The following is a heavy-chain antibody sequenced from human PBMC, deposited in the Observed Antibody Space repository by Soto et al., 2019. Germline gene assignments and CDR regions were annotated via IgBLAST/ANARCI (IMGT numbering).Heavy chain of an antibody. CDR3: ARDPHAVPEGPGYGMDV. CDR1: GGSISSYY. J-gene: IGHJ6*02. D-gene: IGHD2-2*01. V-gene: IGHV4-4*07. CDR2: IYTSGST. Sequence: SETLSLTCTVSGGSISSYYWSWIRQPAGKGLEWIGRIYTSGSTNYNPSLKSRVTMSVDTSKNQFSLKLSSVTAADTAVYYCARDPHAVPEGPGYGMDVWGQGTTVTVSS.